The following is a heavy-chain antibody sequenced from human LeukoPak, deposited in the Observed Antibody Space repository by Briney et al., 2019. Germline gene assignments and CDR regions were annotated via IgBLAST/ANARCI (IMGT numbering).Heavy chain of an antibody. D-gene: IGHD3-22*01. CDR1: GFTFSSYA. CDR2: ISGSGHNT. CDR3: AKGSYYDSSGSFYFDY. J-gene: IGHJ4*02. Sequence: GGSLRLSCAASGFTFSSYAMSWVRQAPGKGLEWVSAISGSGHNTYYADSVKGRFTISRDNSKNTLYVQVNSLGTEDTAAYYCAKGSYYDSSGSFYFDYWGQGTLVTVSS. V-gene: IGHV3-23*01.